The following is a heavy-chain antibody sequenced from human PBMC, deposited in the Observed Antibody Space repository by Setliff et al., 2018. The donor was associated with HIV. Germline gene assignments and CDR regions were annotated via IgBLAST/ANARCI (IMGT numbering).Heavy chain of an antibody. V-gene: IGHV1-2*02. CDR3: ARDHVVCSGGTCRSDDPCYYYYMNV. CDR2: SNPNTGGT. CDR1: GYMFSIYY. Sequence: GASVKVSCKASGYMFSIYYMHWVRQVPGQGLEWMGWSNPNTGGTKYAQKFQGRVTMTMDTSTTTAYMELSRLKSDDTAVYYCARDHVVCSGGTCRSDDPCYYYYMNVWGEGTTVTVSS. J-gene: IGHJ6*03. D-gene: IGHD2-15*01.